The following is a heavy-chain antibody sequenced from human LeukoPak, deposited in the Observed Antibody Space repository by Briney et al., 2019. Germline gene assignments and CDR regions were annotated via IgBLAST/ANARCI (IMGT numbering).Heavy chain of an antibody. CDR2: ISGSGGST. D-gene: IGHD2-2*01. CDR3: AKFQYQLQRGYFDY. CDR1: GFTFSSYA. Sequence: GGSLRLSCAASGFTFSSYAMSWVRQAPGKGLEWVSAISGSGGSTYYADSVKGRFTISRDNFKNTLYLQMNSLRAEDTAVYYCAKFQYQLQRGYFDYWGQGTLVTVSS. J-gene: IGHJ4*02. V-gene: IGHV3-23*01.